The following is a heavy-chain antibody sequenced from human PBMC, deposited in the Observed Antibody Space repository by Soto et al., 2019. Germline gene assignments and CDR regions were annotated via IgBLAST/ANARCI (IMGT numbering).Heavy chain of an antibody. Sequence: GGSLRLSCAASGFTFSSYWMSWVRQAPGKGLEWVANIKQDGSEKYYVDSVKGRFTISRDNAKNSLYLQMNSLRAEDTAVYYCARASWADIVVVPAASSLVYYYYYYMDVWGKGTTVTVSS. J-gene: IGHJ6*03. CDR1: GFTFSSYW. D-gene: IGHD2-2*01. V-gene: IGHV3-7*01. CDR2: IKQDGSEK. CDR3: ARASWADIVVVPAASSLVYYYYYYMDV.